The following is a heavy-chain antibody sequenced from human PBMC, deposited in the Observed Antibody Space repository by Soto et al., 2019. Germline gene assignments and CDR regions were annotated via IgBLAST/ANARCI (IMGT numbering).Heavy chain of an antibody. Sequence: QVQLVQSGAEVKKPGASVKVSCKASGYTFNSYGISWVRQAPGQGLAWMGWISAYNGNTNYAQKLQGRVTMTTDTSTSTAYMELRSLRSDDTDVYYCAREMYYDILTGYYLAYWGQGTLVTVS. J-gene: IGHJ4*02. D-gene: IGHD3-9*01. CDR2: ISAYNGNT. CDR3: AREMYYDILTGYYLAY. CDR1: GYTFNSYG. V-gene: IGHV1-18*01.